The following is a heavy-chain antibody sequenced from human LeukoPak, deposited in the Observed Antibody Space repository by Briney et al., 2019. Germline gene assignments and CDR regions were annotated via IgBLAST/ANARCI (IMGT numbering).Heavy chain of an antibody. D-gene: IGHD3-22*01. CDR1: GGSFSGYY. Sequence: SETLSLTCAVYGGSFSGYYWSWIRQPPGKGLEWIGEINHSGSTNYNPSLKSRVTVSVDTSKNQFSLKLSSVTAADTAVYYCAAGSESYDSRGYSYYFDYWGQGTLVTVSS. CDR2: INHSGST. V-gene: IGHV4-34*01. CDR3: AAGSESYDSRGYSYYFDY. J-gene: IGHJ4*02.